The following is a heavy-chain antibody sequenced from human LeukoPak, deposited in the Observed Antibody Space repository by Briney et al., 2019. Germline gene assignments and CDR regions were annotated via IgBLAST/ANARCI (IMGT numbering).Heavy chain of an antibody. CDR3: ARNDFFVLRFLEWPAFDY. CDR2: ISSSGSTI. D-gene: IGHD3-3*01. CDR1: GFTFSDYY. V-gene: IGHV3-11*01. Sequence: GGSLRLSCAASGFTFSDYYMSWIRQAPGNGLEWVSYISSSGSTIYYADSVKGRFTISRDNAKNSLYLQMNSLRAEDTAVYYCARNDFFVLRFLEWPAFDYWGQGTLVTVSS. J-gene: IGHJ4*02.